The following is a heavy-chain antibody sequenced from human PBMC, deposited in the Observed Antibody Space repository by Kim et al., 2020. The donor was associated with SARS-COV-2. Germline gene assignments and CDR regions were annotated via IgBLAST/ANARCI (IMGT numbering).Heavy chain of an antibody. Sequence: SNKYYADSVKGRFTIARDKSKNTLYLQMNSLRAEDTAVYYCARGGQQLDYWGQGTLVTVSS. V-gene: IGHV3-33*01. J-gene: IGHJ4*02. D-gene: IGHD6-13*01. CDR2: SNK. CDR3: ARGGQQLDY.